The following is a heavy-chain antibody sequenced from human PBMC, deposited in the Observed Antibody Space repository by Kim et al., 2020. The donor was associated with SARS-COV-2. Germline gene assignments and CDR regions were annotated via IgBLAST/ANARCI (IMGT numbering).Heavy chain of an antibody. D-gene: IGHD3-9*01. CDR1: GYTFTGYY. Sequence: ASVKVSCKASGYTFTGYYMHWVRQAPGQGLEWMGWINPNSGGTNYAQKFQGWVTMTRDTSISTAYMELSRLRSDDTAVYYCARGLGDTLPGYYPYWGQGTLVTVSS. CDR3: ARGLGDTLPGYYPY. J-gene: IGHJ4*02. V-gene: IGHV1-2*04. CDR2: INPNSGGT.